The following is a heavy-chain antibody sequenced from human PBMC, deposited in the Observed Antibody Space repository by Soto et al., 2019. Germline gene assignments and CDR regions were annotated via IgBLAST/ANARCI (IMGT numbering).Heavy chain of an antibody. D-gene: IGHD1-26*01. CDR3: AAIVGATYGAFDI. Sequence: PSETLSLTCTVSGGSISSGGYYWSWIRQHPGEGLEWIGYIYYSGSTNHNPSLKSRVTISVDTSKNQFYLKLSSVTAADTAVYYCAAIVGATYGAFDIWGQGTMVTVSS. J-gene: IGHJ3*02. V-gene: IGHV4-61*08. CDR1: GGSISSGGYY. CDR2: IYYSGST.